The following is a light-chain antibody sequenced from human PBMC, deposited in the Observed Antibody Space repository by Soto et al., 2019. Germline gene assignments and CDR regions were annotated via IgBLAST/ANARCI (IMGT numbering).Light chain of an antibody. CDR3: HQRQSWPRT. CDR1: QSVSSN. V-gene: IGKV3-11*01. CDR2: LAS. Sequence: EIVLTQSPATLSLSPGERTTLSCRASQSVSSNFLDWYQQKPGQAPRLLIYLASNRAAGVPARFSGSGSGTDFTLTISNVEPEDFAVYYCHQRQSWPRTLGQGTKVDIK. J-gene: IGKJ1*01.